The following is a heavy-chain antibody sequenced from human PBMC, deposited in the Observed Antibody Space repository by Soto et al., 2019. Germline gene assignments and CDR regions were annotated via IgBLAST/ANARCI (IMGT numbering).Heavy chain of an antibody. D-gene: IGHD6-13*01. CDR3: ARVGIAATGTRAFDI. CDR2: SNPNSGGT. CDR1: GYTFTGYY. V-gene: IGHV1-2*04. Sequence: QVQLVQSGAEVKKPGASVKVSCKASGYTFTGYYMHWVRQAPGQGLEGMGWSNPNSGGTNYAQKFQGWVTRTRDTSISTAYMELSRLRYDDTAVYYCARVGIAATGTRAFDIWGQGTMVTVSS. J-gene: IGHJ3*02.